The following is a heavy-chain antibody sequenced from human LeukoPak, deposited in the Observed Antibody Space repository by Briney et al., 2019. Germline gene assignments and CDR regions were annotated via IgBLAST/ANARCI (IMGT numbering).Heavy chain of an antibody. D-gene: IGHD3-10*01. CDR2: ISWNSGSI. CDR3: AKDARAYYYYMDV. J-gene: IGHJ6*03. Sequence: GRSLRLSCAASGFTFEDYAMQWVRRAPGKGLEWVSGISWNSGSIGYADSVKGRFTISRDNAKNSLYLQMNSLRAEDMALYYCAKDARAYYYYMDVWGKGTTVTVSS. V-gene: IGHV3-9*03. CDR1: GFTFEDYA.